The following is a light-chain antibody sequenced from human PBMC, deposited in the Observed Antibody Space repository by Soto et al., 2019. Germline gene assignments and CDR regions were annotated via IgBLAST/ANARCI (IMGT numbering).Light chain of an antibody. CDR2: GNN. CDR3: QSYDSSLSGPV. J-gene: IGLJ2*01. CDR1: SSNIGADYH. V-gene: IGLV1-40*01. Sequence: QSVLTQPPSVSGAPGQRVTISCTGRSSNIGADYHVHWYQHLPGTAPKLLIYGNNNRPSGVPDRFSGSKSGTSASLAITGLQAEDEADYYCQSYDSSLSGPVFGGGTQLTVL.